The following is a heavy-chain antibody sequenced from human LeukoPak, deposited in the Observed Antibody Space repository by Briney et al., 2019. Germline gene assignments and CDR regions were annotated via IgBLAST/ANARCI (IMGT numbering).Heavy chain of an antibody. CDR3: ARREYSYGHEDY. J-gene: IGHJ4*02. D-gene: IGHD5-18*01. Sequence: ASVKVSCKAPGYTFTSYGISWVRQAPGQGLEWMGWISAYNGNTNYAQKLQGRVTMTTGTSTSTAYMELRSLRSDDTAVYYCARREYSYGHEDYWGQGTLVTVSS. CDR2: ISAYNGNT. V-gene: IGHV1-18*04. CDR1: GYTFTSYG.